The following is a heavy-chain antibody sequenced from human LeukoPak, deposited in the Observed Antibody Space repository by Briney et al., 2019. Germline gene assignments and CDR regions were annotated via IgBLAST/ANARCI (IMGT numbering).Heavy chain of an antibody. Sequence: PGGSLRLSCAASGFTFSTYGMHWVRQAPGKGLEWVAVIWYDGSIKYYADSVKGRFTFSRDNSKSTLYLQMNSLRAEDTAVYYCARIACTGGNSKPYYYYGLDVWGQGTTVTVSS. CDR2: IWYDGSIK. J-gene: IGHJ6*02. CDR1: GFTFSTYG. V-gene: IGHV3-33*01. D-gene: IGHD2-8*02. CDR3: ARIACTGGNSKPYYYYGLDV.